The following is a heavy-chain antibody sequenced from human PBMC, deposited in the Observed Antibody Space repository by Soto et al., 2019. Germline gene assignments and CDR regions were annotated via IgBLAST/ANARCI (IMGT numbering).Heavy chain of an antibody. CDR1: GFTFSSYG. D-gene: IGHD2-8*02. V-gene: IGHV3-30*18. CDR2: ISYDGSNK. Sequence: GGSLRLSCAASGFTFSSYGMHWVRQAPGKGLEWVAVISYDGSNKYYADSVKGRFTISRDNSKNTLYLQMNSLRAEDTAVYYCAKAIRGVYWGQGTLVTVSS. CDR3: AKAIRGVY. J-gene: IGHJ4*02.